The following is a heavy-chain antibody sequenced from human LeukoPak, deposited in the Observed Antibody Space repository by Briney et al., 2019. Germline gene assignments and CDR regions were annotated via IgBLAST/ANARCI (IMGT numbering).Heavy chain of an antibody. V-gene: IGHV3-23*01. CDR1: GFTFGIYA. CDR3: AKGGKWDVTPFDY. D-gene: IGHD1-26*01. CDR2: LSANGRIV. J-gene: IGHJ4*02. Sequence: GGSLRLSCAGSGFTFGIYALNWFRQAPGEGLEWVSGLSANGRIVNYADSVKGRFTISRDNSKNTLYLQVNSLRAEDTAVYYCAKGGKWDVTPFDYWGQGTLVTVSS.